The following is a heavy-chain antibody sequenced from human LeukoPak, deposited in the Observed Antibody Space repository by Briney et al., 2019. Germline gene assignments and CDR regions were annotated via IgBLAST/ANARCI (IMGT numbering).Heavy chain of an antibody. Sequence: ASVKVSCKASGYTFTSYGISWVRQAPGQGLEWMGWISAYNGNTNYAQKLRGRVTMTTDTSTSTAYMELRSLRSDDTAVYYCATHRSSSWYYYYYGMDVWGQGTTVTVSS. D-gene: IGHD6-13*01. CDR3: ATHRSSSWYYYYYGMDV. J-gene: IGHJ6*02. CDR1: GYTFTSYG. V-gene: IGHV1-18*01. CDR2: ISAYNGNT.